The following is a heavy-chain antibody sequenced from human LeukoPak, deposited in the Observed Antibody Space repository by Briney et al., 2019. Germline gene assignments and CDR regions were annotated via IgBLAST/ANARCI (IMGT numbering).Heavy chain of an antibody. Sequence: SGGSLRLSCAASGFTFSTYSMNWVRQAPGKGLEWVAYISSSSGTIYYADSVKGRFTSSRDNAKNSLYLQMNSLKDENTAVYYCARDITMVRGLNCYYYRMDVWGQGTTVTVSS. V-gene: IGHV3-48*02. CDR1: GFTFSTYS. CDR3: ARDITMVRGLNCYYYRMDV. CDR2: ISSSSGTI. D-gene: IGHD3-10*01. J-gene: IGHJ6*02.